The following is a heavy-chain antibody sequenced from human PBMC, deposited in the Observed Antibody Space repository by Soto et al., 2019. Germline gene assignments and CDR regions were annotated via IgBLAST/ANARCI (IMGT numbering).Heavy chain of an antibody. D-gene: IGHD2-21*02. CDR2: ISGSGGST. CDR3: AKDGCGGDCYSSVAGNWFDP. V-gene: IGHV3-23*01. CDR1: GFTFSGNV. J-gene: IGHJ5*02. Sequence: GGSLRLSCVASGFTFSGNVMSWVRQAPGKGLEWISIISGSGGSTYYADSVKGRFTISRDNSNNTLYLQMHSLTAADTAVYYCAKDGCGGDCYSSVAGNWFDPWGQGTLVTVSS.